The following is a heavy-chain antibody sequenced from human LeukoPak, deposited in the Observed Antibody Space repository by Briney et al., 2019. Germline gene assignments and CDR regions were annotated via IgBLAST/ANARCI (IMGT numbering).Heavy chain of an antibody. V-gene: IGHV4-59*01. J-gene: IGHJ4*02. CDR3: ARALPMGWLRYNNPDYYFDY. CDR1: GGSISSYY. CDR2: IYYSGST. Sequence: SETLSLTCTVSGGSISSYYWSWLRQPPEKGLEWIGYIYYSGSTNYNPFLKSRVTISVDTSKNQFSLKLNSVTAADTAVYYCARALPMGWLRYNNPDYYFDYWGQGTPVTVSS. D-gene: IGHD5-12*01.